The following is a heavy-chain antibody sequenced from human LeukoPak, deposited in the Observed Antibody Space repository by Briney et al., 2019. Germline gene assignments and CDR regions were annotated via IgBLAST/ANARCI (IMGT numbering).Heavy chain of an antibody. D-gene: IGHD5-24*01. V-gene: IGHV4-38-2*01. CDR3: ASQEMATTPVFDY. J-gene: IGHJ4*02. Sequence: PSETLSLTCAVSGYSISSGYYWGWIRQPPGKGLEWIGSIYHSGSTYYNPSLKSRVTISVDTSKNQFSLKLSSVTAADTAVYYCASQEMATTPVFDYWGQGTLVTVSS. CDR1: GYSISSGYY. CDR2: IYHSGST.